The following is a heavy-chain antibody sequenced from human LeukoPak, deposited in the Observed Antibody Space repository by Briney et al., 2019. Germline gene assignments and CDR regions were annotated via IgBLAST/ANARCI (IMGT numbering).Heavy chain of an antibody. CDR3: ARMPKITLTVFHSFDI. J-gene: IGHJ3*02. D-gene: IGHD3-22*01. Sequence: PSETLSLTCTVSGGSISSDVYYWNWIRQHPGKGLEWIGYIAYSGTTHYNPSLKSRLTISADTSKNQFSLKLSSVTAADTAVYYCARMPKITLTVFHSFDIWGQGTMVTVSS. V-gene: IGHV4-31*03. CDR1: GGSISSDVYY. CDR2: IAYSGTT.